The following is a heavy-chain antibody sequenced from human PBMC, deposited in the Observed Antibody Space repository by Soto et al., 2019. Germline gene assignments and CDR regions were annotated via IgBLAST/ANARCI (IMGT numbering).Heavy chain of an antibody. CDR3: ARAPLHEPETTMAYYFDN. J-gene: IGHJ4*02. V-gene: IGHV1-69*01. CDR1: GGTFDSYD. D-gene: IGHD5-18*01. Sequence: QVQLVQSGAEVKKPGSSVKVSCKISGGTFDSYDVTWVRQVPGQGLEWMGGIIPGLFKRHYTQKFQGRVTITVDEAASTTYLEFNRLTSEDTAVYYCARAPLHEPETTMAYYFDNWGQGTLVTVSS. CDR2: IIPGLFKR.